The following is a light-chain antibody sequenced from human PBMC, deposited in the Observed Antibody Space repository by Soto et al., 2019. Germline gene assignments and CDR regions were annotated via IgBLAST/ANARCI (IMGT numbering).Light chain of an antibody. CDR1: GSDVGAYNY. J-gene: IGLJ1*01. CDR3: SSYRNSEPLV. Sequence: QSALTQPASVSGAPGQSITLSCTGTGSDVGAYNYVSWYQQHPGKAPKLMIYDVSNRPSGVSNRFSGSKSGNTASLTISGLQGEDEADYYCSSYRNSEPLVFGTGTKVTVL. V-gene: IGLV2-14*01. CDR2: DVS.